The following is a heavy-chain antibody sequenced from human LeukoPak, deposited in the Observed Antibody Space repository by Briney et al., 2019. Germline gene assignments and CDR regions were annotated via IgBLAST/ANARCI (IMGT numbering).Heavy chain of an antibody. Sequence: ASVKVSYKASGYTFTTHGICWVGQAPGQGLEWMGWISPHNGQTYYAQKFQGRVTMTTDTSTSTGYMELRSLIPDDTAVYYCATDHAYSIDYWGQGTLVTVSS. V-gene: IGHV1-18*01. CDR2: ISPHNGQT. CDR3: ATDHAYSIDY. CDR1: GYTFTTHG. J-gene: IGHJ4*02. D-gene: IGHD2-15*01.